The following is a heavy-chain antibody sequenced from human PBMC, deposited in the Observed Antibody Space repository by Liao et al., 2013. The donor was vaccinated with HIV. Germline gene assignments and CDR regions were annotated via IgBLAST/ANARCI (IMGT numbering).Heavy chain of an antibody. CDR2: IYTSGST. V-gene: IGHV4-61*02. CDR3: VRDGRYGDYPRTFDI. Sequence: QVQLQESGPGLVKPSQTLSLTCTVSGGSISSGSYYWSWIRQPAGKGLEWIGRIYTSGSTNYNPSLKSRVTISLDTSKNQFSLKLSSVTAADTAVYYCVRDGRYGDYPRTFDIWGQGTTVTVSS. D-gene: IGHD2-21*02. CDR1: GGSISSGSYY. J-gene: IGHJ3*02.